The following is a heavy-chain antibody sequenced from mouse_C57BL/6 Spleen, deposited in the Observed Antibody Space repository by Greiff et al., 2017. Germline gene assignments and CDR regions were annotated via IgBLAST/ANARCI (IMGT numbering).Heavy chain of an antibody. Sequence: QVQLQQPGAELVKPGASVKMSCKASGYTFTSYWITWVKQRPGQGLEWIGDIYPGSGSTNYNEKFKSKATLTVDTSSSTAYMQLSSLTSEDSAVYYCARASLSSITPGDYWGQGTTRTVSS. D-gene: IGHD1-1*01. V-gene: IGHV1-55*01. J-gene: IGHJ2*01. CDR2: IYPGSGST. CDR3: ARASLSSITPGDY. CDR1: GYTFTSYW.